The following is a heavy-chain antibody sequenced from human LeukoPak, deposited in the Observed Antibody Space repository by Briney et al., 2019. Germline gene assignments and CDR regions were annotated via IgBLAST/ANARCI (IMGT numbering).Heavy chain of an antibody. J-gene: IGHJ4*02. Sequence: GGSLRLSCTASVYTFRRNGTHCVRQVPGKGLVWVSRIDNYGSGTSYADSVKGRFTISRDNAKNTVYLQMNSLRAEDTAVYYCATVFDYWGQGTLVTVSS. CDR2: IDNYGSGT. CDR1: VYTFRRNG. CDR3: ATVFDY. V-gene: IGHV3-74*01.